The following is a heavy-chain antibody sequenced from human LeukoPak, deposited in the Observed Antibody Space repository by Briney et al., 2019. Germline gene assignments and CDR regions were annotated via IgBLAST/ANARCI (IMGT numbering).Heavy chain of an antibody. J-gene: IGHJ4*02. CDR1: GGTFSSYA. Sequence: SVKVSCKASGGTFSSYAISWVRQAPGQGLEWMGGIIPIFATANYAQKFQGRVTITADESTSTAYMELSSLRSEDTAVYYCAREGGIIGYSYGHFDYWGQGTLVTVSS. CDR3: AREGGIIGYSYGHFDY. D-gene: IGHD5-18*01. V-gene: IGHV1-69*13. CDR2: IIPIFATA.